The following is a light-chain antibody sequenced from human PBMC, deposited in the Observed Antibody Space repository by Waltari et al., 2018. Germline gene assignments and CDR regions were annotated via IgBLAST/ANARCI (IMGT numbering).Light chain of an antibody. V-gene: IGLV2-14*01. Sequence: QSALTQPASVSGSPGHSITISCTGTTSDVGGYGFVSWYQQHPGNAPKLMIYDVSKRPVGVSTRFSGSKSGNTASLTISGLRPEDEAHYYCSSFTSSALVVFGGGTKLTVL. CDR2: DVS. J-gene: IGLJ2*01. CDR1: TSDVGGYGF. CDR3: SSFTSSALVV.